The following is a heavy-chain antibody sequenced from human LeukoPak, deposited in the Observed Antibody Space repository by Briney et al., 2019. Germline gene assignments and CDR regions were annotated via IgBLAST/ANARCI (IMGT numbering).Heavy chain of an antibody. D-gene: IGHD6-6*01. Sequence: KPSETLSLTCTVSGGSISSYYWSWIRQPPGKGLEWIGYIYTSGSTNYNPSLKSQVTISVDTSKNQFSLKLSSVTAADTAVYYCARQSSSSFYYYYMDVWGKGTTVTVSS. V-gene: IGHV4-4*09. CDR3: ARQSSSSFYYYYMDV. J-gene: IGHJ6*03. CDR2: IYTSGST. CDR1: GGSISSYY.